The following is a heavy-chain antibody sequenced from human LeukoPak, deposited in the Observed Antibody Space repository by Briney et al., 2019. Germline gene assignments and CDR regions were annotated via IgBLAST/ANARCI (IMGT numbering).Heavy chain of an antibody. CDR3: ARGDVLRFLEWPSSWFDP. D-gene: IGHD3-3*01. J-gene: IGHJ5*02. CDR1: GGTFSSYA. V-gene: IGHV1-69*05. CDR2: IIPIFGTA. Sequence: ASVKVSCKASGGTFSSYAISWLRQAPGQGLEWMGGIIPIFGTANYAQKFQGRVTITTDESTSTAYMEPSSLRSEDTAVYYCARGDVLRFLEWPSSWFDPWGQGTLVTVSS.